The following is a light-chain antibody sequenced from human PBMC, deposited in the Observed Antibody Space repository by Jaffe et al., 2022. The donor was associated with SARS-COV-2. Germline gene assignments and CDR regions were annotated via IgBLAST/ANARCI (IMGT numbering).Light chain of an antibody. Sequence: EVVLTQSPGTLSLSPGERATLSCRTSQSVSRASTSLAWYQQRPGQAPRLLIYDASSRATGIPDRFSATGSGTDFTLTITRLEPEDFAVYYCQHYGSSHTLGQGTKLEIK. V-gene: IGKV3-20*01. CDR1: QSVSRASTS. CDR3: QHYGSSHT. CDR2: DAS. J-gene: IGKJ2*01.